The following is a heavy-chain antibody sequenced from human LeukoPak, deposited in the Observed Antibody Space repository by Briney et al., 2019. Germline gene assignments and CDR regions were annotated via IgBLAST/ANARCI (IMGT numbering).Heavy chain of an antibody. CDR2: ISSSSSYI. Sequence: GGSLRLSCAASGFTFSSYSMNWGRQPPGKGLEWVSSISSSSSYIYYADSVKGRFTISRDNAKNSLYLQMNSLRAEDTAVYYCARIGGSGTYWDYWGQGTLVTVSS. CDR1: GFTFSSYS. J-gene: IGHJ4*02. D-gene: IGHD3-10*01. V-gene: IGHV3-21*01. CDR3: ARIGGSGTYWDY.